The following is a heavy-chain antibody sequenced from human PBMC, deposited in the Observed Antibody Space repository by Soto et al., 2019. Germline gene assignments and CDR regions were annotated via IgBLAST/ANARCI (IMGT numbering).Heavy chain of an antibody. J-gene: IGHJ4*02. CDR2: ISVSGGGT. V-gene: IGHV3-23*01. CDR3: AKRGVAGTNYFDY. Sequence: GGSLRLSCEASGFTFSSYAMTWVRQAPGKGLEWVSAISVSGGGTYYADSAKGRFAISRDNSKNTLYLQMNSLRAEDTAVYHCAKRGVAGTNYFDYWGQGTQVTVSS. D-gene: IGHD6-19*01. CDR1: GFTFSSYA.